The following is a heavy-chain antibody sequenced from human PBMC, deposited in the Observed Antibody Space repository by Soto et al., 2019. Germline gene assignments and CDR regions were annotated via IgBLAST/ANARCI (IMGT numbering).Heavy chain of an antibody. V-gene: IGHV1-69*13. CDR2: IIPISGTA. D-gene: IGHD6-6*01. Sequence: ASVKVSCKASGGTFSSYAISWVRQAPGQGLEWMGGIIPISGTANYAQKFQGRVTITADESTSTAYMELSSLRSEDTAEYYCAREFLSIAARIWFDPWGQGTLVTV. J-gene: IGHJ5*02. CDR1: GGTFSSYA. CDR3: AREFLSIAARIWFDP.